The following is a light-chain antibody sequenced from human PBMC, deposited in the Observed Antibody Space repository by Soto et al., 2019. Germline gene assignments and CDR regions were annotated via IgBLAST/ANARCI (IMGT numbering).Light chain of an antibody. CDR2: GAS. CDR1: HPVRDK. CDR3: QQADQWPIT. V-gene: IGKV3-15*01. Sequence: NQSPSTXSLRERAGATLTCWASHPVRDKLAWYQQKPGPAXRXXXYGASDRQLGIPARFSGSGSGTEFSLTVTILQSEDFAVYYCQQADQWPITFGQGARLEI. J-gene: IGKJ5*01.